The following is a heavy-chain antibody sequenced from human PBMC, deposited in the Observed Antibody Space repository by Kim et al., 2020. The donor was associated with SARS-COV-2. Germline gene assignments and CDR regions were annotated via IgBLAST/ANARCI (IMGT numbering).Heavy chain of an antibody. D-gene: IGHD3-16*01. Sequence: SNKYYADSVKGRFTTSRDNSKNTLYLQMNSLGAEDTAVYYCARDNVGGIDYWGQGTLVTVSS. V-gene: IGHV3-33*01. J-gene: IGHJ4*02. CDR3: ARDNVGGIDY. CDR2: SNK.